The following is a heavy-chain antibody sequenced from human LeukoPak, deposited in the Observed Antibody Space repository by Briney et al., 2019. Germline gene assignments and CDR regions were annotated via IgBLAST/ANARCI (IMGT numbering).Heavy chain of an antibody. Sequence: SETLSLTCTVSGGSISSYFWNWIRQPAGRGLEWIGRVYTSGSTNYNPSLKSRVTMSVDTSKNQFSLKLSSVTAADTAVYYCARDFWSGYYAWFDPWGQGTLVTVSS. J-gene: IGHJ5*02. V-gene: IGHV4-4*07. D-gene: IGHD3-3*01. CDR3: ARDFWSGYYAWFDP. CDR2: VYTSGST. CDR1: GGSISSYF.